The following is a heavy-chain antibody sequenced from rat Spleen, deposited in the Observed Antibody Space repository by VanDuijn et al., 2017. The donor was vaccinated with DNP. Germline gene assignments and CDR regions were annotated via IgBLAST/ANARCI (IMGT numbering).Heavy chain of an antibody. J-gene: IGHJ2*01. CDR1: GFTFRNYG. CDR3: KLGGAY. Sequence: EVQLVESGGGLVQPGRSLKVSCAASGFTFRNYGMAWVRQAPTRGLEWVASITTGGDNTYYRDSVKGRFTISRDNAKNTQYLQMDSLRSEDTATYYCKLGGAYWGQGVMVTVSS. D-gene: IGHD5-1*01. CDR2: ITTGGDNT. V-gene: IGHV5S13*01.